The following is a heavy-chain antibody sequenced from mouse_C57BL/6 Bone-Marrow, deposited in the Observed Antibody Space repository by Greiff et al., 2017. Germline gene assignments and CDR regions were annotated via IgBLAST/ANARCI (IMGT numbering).Heavy chain of an antibody. Sequence: QVQLQQSGPELVKPGASVKISCKASGYAFSSSWMNWVKQRPGKGLEWIGRIYPGDGDTNYNGKFKGKATLTADKSSSTAYMQLSSLTSEDSAVYFCARGRSNYVFAYWGQGALVTVSA. CDR2: IYPGDGDT. CDR1: GYAFSSSW. V-gene: IGHV1-82*01. D-gene: IGHD2-5*01. CDR3: ARGRSNYVFAY. J-gene: IGHJ3*01.